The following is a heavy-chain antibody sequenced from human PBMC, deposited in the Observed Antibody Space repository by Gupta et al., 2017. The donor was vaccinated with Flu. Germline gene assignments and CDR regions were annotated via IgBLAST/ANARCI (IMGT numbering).Heavy chain of an antibody. Sequence: EEQLVESGGGLVQSGGSLRRSCAASGFRFRSYWMDWVRQAPGKGLEWVANITADDTVKNYADSVKGRFTISRDDAKDSLYLQMNSLRDEDTGIYYCARNRGWQQFDYWGQGALVTVSS. CDR3: ARNRGWQQFDY. V-gene: IGHV3-7*01. CDR1: GFRFRSYW. J-gene: IGHJ4*02. CDR2: ITADDTVK. D-gene: IGHD5-24*01.